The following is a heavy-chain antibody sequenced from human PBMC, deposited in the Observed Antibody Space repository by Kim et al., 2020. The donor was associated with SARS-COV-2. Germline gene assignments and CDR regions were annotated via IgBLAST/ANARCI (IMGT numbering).Heavy chain of an antibody. D-gene: IGHD3-22*01. CDR2: INTNTGNP. Sequence: ASVKVSCKASGYTFTSYAMNWVRQAPGQGLEWMGWINTNTGNPTYAQGFTGRFVFSLDTSVSTAYLQISSLKAEDTAVYYCARGYPNLYYYYDSSGYSLYYFDYWGQGTLVTVSS. V-gene: IGHV7-4-1*02. CDR1: GYTFTSYA. J-gene: IGHJ4*02. CDR3: ARGYPNLYYYYDSSGYSLYYFDY.